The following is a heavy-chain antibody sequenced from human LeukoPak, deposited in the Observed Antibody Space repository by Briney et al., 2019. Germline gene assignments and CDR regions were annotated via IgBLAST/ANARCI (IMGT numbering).Heavy chain of an antibody. J-gene: IGHJ4*02. D-gene: IGHD5-24*01. CDR3: AGSDMAYSLPFGYLHY. V-gene: IGHV7-4-1*02. Sequence: ASVKVSCKASGYSLTKYAINWVRQVPGQGPEWMGWIDTNTGKPAYAQAFTGRFVFSLDTSVSTAYLQISSLKPEDTAVYYCAGSDMAYSLPFGYLHYWGQGTLVTVSS. CDR1: GYSLTKYA. CDR2: IDTNTGKP.